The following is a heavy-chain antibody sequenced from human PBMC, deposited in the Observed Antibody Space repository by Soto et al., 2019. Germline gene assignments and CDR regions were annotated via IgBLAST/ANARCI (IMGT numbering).Heavy chain of an antibody. CDR3: AESQGDTAMYY. V-gene: IGHV3-33*01. J-gene: IGHJ4*02. CDR1: GFTFSSYG. CDR2: IWYDGSNK. Sequence: GGSLRLSCAASGFTFSSYGMHWVRQAPGKGLEWVAVIWYDGSNKYYADSVKGRFTISRDNSKNTLYLQMNSLRAEDTAVYYCAESQGDTAMYYWGQGTLVTVSS. D-gene: IGHD5-18*01.